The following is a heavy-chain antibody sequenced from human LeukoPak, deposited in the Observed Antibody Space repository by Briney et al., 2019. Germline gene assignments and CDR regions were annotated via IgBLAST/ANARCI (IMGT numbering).Heavy chain of an antibody. Sequence: GGSLRLSCAASGFTFDDYAMPWVRQAPGKGLEWVSGISWNSGSIGYADSVKGRFTISRDNAKNSLYLQMNSLRAEDTALYYCAKGSIGVVIIPVDYWGQGTLVTVSS. CDR1: GFTFDDYA. V-gene: IGHV3-9*01. CDR2: ISWNSGSI. J-gene: IGHJ4*02. D-gene: IGHD3-3*01. CDR3: AKGSIGVVIIPVDY.